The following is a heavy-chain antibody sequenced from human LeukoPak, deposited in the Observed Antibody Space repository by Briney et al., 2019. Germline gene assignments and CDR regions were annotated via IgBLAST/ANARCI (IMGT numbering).Heavy chain of an antibody. J-gene: IGHJ4*02. CDR3: ARDGRTMASSQPYYFDS. D-gene: IGHD5-24*01. CDR1: RYTFIGYY. Sequence: ASVKVSCKASRYTFIGYYMHWVRQAPGQGPEWMGWINPNSGGTNYAQNFVGRVTMTRDTSISTAYMELSRLTSDDTAVYYCARDGRTMASSQPYYFDSWGQGTLVTVSS. CDR2: INPNSGGT. V-gene: IGHV1-2*02.